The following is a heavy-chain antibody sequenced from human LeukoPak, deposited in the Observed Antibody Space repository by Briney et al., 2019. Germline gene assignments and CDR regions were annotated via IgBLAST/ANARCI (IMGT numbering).Heavy chain of an antibody. CDR2: ISSSSSYI. D-gene: IGHD5-18*01. CDR1: GFTFSSYS. J-gene: IGHJ4*02. CDR3: AGEGYSYGYDY. V-gene: IGHV3-21*01. Sequence: PGGSLRLSCAASGFTFSSYSMNWVRRAPGKGVEWVSSISSSSSYIYYADSVKGRFTISRDNAKNSLYLQMNSLRAEDTAVYYCAGEGYSYGYDYWGQGTLVTVSS.